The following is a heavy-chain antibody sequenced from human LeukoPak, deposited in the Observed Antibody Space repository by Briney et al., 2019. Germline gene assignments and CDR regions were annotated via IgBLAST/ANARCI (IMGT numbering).Heavy chain of an antibody. CDR2: VFYSGGT. D-gene: IGHD6-19*01. J-gene: IGHJ3*01. CDR3: ARHITVSYDAFDL. Sequence: SETLSLTCTVSGGPITGYYWSWIRQPPGKGLEWIGYVFYSGGTLYNPSFQSRVTISVDTSKTQFSLKLTSVTAADTAVYYCARHITVSYDAFDLWGRGTMVTVSS. CDR1: GGPITGYY. V-gene: IGHV4-59*08.